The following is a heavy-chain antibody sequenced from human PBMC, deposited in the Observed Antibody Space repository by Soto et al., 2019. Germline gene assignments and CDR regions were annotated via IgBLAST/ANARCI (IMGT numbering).Heavy chain of an antibody. V-gene: IGHV4-34*01. CDR1: GGSFSGYY. J-gene: IGHJ4*02. CDR2: IKDSGSI. D-gene: IGHD3-22*01. CDR3: ARAITMIGAVQCDAPGKDFFDS. Sequence: QVQLQQWGAGLLKPSETLSLTCAVYGGSFSGYYWSWIRQPQGKGLERQGGIKDSGSINQNQALKTRVTISVDTSKNQFPLRLRSVTAADTAVYYCARAITMIGAVQCDAPGKDFFDSWGQGTLVTVSS.